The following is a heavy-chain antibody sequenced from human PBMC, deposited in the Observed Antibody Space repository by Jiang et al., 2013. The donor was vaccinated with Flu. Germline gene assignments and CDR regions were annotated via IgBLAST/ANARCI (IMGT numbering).Heavy chain of an antibody. D-gene: IGHD3-9*01. CDR2: VYYSGST. J-gene: IGHJ4*02. Sequence: LLKPSETLSLTCTVSGGSISSSSYYWGWIRQPPGKGLEWIGSVYYSGSTFYNPSLKSRVTISAHTSKNQFFLKLSSVTAADTAVYYCARQHYDIVNGYADFDYWGPGTWSPSPQ. V-gene: IGHV4-39*01. CDR3: ARQHYDIVNGYADFDY. CDR1: GGSISSSSYY.